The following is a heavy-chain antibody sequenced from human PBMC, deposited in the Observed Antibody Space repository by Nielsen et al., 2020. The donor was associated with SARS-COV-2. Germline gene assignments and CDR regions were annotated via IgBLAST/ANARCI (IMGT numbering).Heavy chain of an antibody. CDR1: GFSFSTHN. CDR2: ITSGYSYI. Sequence: GESLKISCAASGFSFSTHNMNWLRQAPGKGLEWVSAITSGYSYIYYADSVKGRFTISRDNAESTLFLEMNSLRPEDTAVYYCARARDLGYWGQGTLVTVSS. J-gene: IGHJ4*02. D-gene: IGHD7-27*01. CDR3: ARARDLGY. V-gene: IGHV3-21*01.